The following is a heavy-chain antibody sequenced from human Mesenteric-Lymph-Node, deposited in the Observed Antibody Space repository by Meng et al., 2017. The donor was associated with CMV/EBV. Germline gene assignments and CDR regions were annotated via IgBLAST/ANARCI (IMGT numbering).Heavy chain of an antibody. D-gene: IGHD3-3*01. CDR3: ARGEYDFWSGYHYYYGMDV. CDR2: INHSGST. CDR1: GGSFSGYY. Sequence: SETLSLTCAVYGGSFSGYYWSWIRQPPGKGLEWIGEINHSGSTNYNPSLKSRVTISVDTSKNQFSLKLSSVTAADTAVYYCARGEYDFWSGYHYYYGMDVWGQGTTVTVSS. V-gene: IGHV4-34*01. J-gene: IGHJ6*02.